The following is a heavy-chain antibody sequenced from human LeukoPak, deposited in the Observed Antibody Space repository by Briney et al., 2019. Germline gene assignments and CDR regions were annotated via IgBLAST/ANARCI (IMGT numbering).Heavy chain of an antibody. J-gene: IGHJ3*01. CDR1: GGTFSSYA. V-gene: IGHV1-69*04. CDR2: IIPILRIA. Sequence: SVKVSCKASGGTFSSYAISWVRQAPGQGLEWMGRIIPILRIANYAQKFQGRVTITADKSTSTAYMELNSLRSEDTAMYYCARDVRGLDAFDLWGQGTMVTVSS. CDR3: ARDVRGLDAFDL. D-gene: IGHD3-10*01.